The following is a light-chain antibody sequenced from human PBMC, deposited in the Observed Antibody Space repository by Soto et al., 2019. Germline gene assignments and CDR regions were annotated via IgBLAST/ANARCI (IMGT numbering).Light chain of an antibody. CDR3: QQYGTPRSVT. J-gene: IGKJ5*01. CDR1: QSVTSSY. Sequence: EIVLTQSPGTLSLSPGERATLSCRASQSVTSSYLAWWQQKPGQAPRLLIYGASSRATGIPDRFSGSGFGTDFTLTISKVESEDFAVYYCQQYGTPRSVTFGQGTRLEIK. V-gene: IGKV3-20*01. CDR2: GAS.